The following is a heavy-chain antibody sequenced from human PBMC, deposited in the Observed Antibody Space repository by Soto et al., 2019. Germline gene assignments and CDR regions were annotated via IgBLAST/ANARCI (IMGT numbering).Heavy chain of an antibody. CDR3: ARVDPRGVAVVRDY. V-gene: IGHV1-18*01. CDR2: ISGFNGQT. CDR1: GNTFASHG. J-gene: IGHJ4*02. D-gene: IGHD3-10*01. Sequence: ASVKVSCKASGNTFASHGFSWVRQAPGQGLEWMGWISGFNGQTNYALKFQGRVTLTTDTSTSTAHMELRSLRSDDTAVYFCARVDPRGVAVVRDYWGQGTLVTVSS.